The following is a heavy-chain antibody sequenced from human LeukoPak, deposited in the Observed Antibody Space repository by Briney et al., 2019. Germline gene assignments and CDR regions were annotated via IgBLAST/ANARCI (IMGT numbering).Heavy chain of an antibody. D-gene: IGHD6-13*01. V-gene: IGHV7-4-1*02. CDR3: VRDQSSSWTHYYYMDV. CDR2: INTNTGNP. Sequence: ASVKVSCKASGYTFTTYAMNWVRQAPGQGLEWMGWINTNTGNPTYAQGFTGRFVFSLDTSVSTAYLQISSLKAEDTAVYYCVRDQSSSWTHYYYMDVWGKGTTVTVSS. J-gene: IGHJ6*03. CDR1: GYTFTTYA.